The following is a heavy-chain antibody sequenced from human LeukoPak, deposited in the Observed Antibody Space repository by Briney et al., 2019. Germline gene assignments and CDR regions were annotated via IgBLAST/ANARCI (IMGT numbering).Heavy chain of an antibody. J-gene: IGHJ4*02. CDR1: GFTFSSYW. CDR2: IKQDGSEK. D-gene: IGHD4/OR15-4a*01. CDR3: ARATAESALSAG. Sequence: GGSLRLSCAASGFTFSSYWMSWVRQAPGKGREWVANIKQDGSEKYYVDSVKGRFTTSRDNAKISLYLQMNSLRAEDTAVYYCARATAESALSAGWGQGPLVTVSS. V-gene: IGHV3-7*01.